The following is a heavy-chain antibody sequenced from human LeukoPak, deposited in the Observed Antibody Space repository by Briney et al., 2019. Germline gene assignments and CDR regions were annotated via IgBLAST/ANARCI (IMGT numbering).Heavy chain of an antibody. Sequence: ASVKVSCKASGYTFTSYAMHWVRQAPGQRLEWMGWINAGNGNTKYSQKFQGRVTITRDTSTSTAYMELRSLRSDDTAVYYCASAGREWEQNYWGQGTLVTVSS. J-gene: IGHJ4*02. V-gene: IGHV1-3*01. CDR1: GYTFTSYA. D-gene: IGHD1-26*01. CDR3: ASAGREWEQNY. CDR2: INAGNGNT.